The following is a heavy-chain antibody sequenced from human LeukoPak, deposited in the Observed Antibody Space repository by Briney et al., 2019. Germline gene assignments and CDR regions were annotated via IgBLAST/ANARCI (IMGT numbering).Heavy chain of an antibody. CDR3: ARAVSYYYYYMDV. CDR2: ISGSGGST. Sequence: GGSLRLSCAASGFTFSSYAMSWVRQAPGKGLEWVSAISGSGGSTYYADSVKGRFTISRDNSKNTLYLQMNSLRAEDTAVYYCARAVSYYYYYMDVWGKGTTVTISS. J-gene: IGHJ6*03. CDR1: GFTFSSYA. V-gene: IGHV3-23*01.